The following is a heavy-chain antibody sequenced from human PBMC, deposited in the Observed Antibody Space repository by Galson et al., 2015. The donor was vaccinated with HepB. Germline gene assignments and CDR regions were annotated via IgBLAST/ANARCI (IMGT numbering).Heavy chain of an antibody. J-gene: IGHJ5*02. CDR3: ARNYYGSGSYGWFDP. D-gene: IGHD3-10*01. Sequence: SCKASGYTFISYGISWMRQAPGQGLEWMGWISAYNGNTNYAQKFQGRVTMTTDTSTSTAYMELRSLGSDDTAVYYCARNYYGSGSYGWFDPWGQGTLVTVSS. V-gene: IGHV1-18*04. CDR2: ISAYNGNT. CDR1: GYTFISYG.